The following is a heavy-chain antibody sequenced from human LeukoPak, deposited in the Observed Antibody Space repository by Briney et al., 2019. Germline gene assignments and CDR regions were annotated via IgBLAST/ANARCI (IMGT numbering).Heavy chain of an antibody. V-gene: IGHV4-4*09. J-gene: IGHJ4*02. Sequence: SETLSLTCTVSGGSISSYYWSWIRQPPGKGLEWIGYIYTSGSTNYDPSLKSRVTISVDTSKNQFSLKLSSVTAADTAVYYCARSMGYCSSTSCSLGYWGQGTLVTVSS. CDR3: ARSMGYCSSTSCSLGY. D-gene: IGHD2-2*01. CDR1: GGSISSYY. CDR2: IYTSGST.